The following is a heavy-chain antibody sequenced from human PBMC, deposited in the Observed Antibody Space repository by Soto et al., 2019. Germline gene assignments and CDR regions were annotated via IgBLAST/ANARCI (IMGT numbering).Heavy chain of an antibody. J-gene: IGHJ2*01. CDR2: ISGGGDRT. CDR3: ARYVLGSTSRPDWWYFDL. D-gene: IGHD2-2*01. CDR1: GFTFINYA. Sequence: EVQLLESGGGLVQPGGSLRLSCVGSGFTFINYAMNWVRQTPGKGLEWVSGISGGGDRTFDADSVKGRFTISRDNSKNTVNLQMNSLRADDTAVYYWARYVLGSTSRPDWWYFDLWGRGTLVTVSS. V-gene: IGHV3-23*01.